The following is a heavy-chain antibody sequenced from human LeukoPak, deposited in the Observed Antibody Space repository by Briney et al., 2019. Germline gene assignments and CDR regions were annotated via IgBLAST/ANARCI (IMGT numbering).Heavy chain of an antibody. Sequence: PGGSLRLSCAASGFPFSSYEMNWVRQAPGKGLEWVAVIWHDGSNKFYTDSVKGRFTISRDISKNTLYLQMNSLRAEDTAVYYCTRWFGGGGYYYNMDVWGQGTTVTVSS. CDR3: TRWFGGGGYYYNMDV. D-gene: IGHD3-10*01. CDR1: GFPFSSYE. J-gene: IGHJ6*02. V-gene: IGHV3-33*08. CDR2: IWHDGSNK.